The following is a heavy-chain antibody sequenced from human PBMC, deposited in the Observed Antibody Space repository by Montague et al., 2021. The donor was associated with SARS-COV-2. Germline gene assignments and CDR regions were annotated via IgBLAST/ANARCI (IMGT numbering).Heavy chain of an antibody. CDR2: TYYRSKWYN. Sequence: CAISGDSVSSNIATWNWIRQSPSRGFEWLGRTYYRSKWYNDYAESVKSRITIDPDTSKHQFSLHLNSVTPEDTAVYYCARISVGSKYYFDFWGQGTLVTVSS. J-gene: IGHJ4*02. D-gene: IGHD4-11*01. V-gene: IGHV6-1*01. CDR3: ARISVGSKYYFDF. CDR1: GDSVSSNIAT.